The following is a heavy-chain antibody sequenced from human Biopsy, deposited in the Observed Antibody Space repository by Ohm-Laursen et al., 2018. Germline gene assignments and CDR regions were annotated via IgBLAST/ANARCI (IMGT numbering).Heavy chain of an antibody. CDR3: ARGGGYNWSNGWFDP. Sequence: SVKVSCKASGGTFSSSAITWVRQAPGQGLGWMGGIIGIFRTAHYAQKFQGRVTITADEFMSTAYMELSSLRSEDTAVYYCARGGGYNWSNGWFDPWGQGTLVTVSS. V-gene: IGHV1-69*13. J-gene: IGHJ5*02. CDR1: GGTFSSSA. D-gene: IGHD1/OR15-1a*01. CDR2: IIGIFRTA.